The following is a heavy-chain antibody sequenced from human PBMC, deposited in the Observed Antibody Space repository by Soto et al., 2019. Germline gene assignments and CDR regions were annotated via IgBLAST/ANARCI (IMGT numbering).Heavy chain of an antibody. J-gene: IGHJ4*02. CDR2: ILYDGSNK. V-gene: IGHV3-30-3*01. CDR3: AREELQYFDWKPYDY. D-gene: IGHD3-9*01. CDR1: GFTFSSYA. Sequence: QVQLVESGGGVVQPGRSLRLSCAASGFTFSSYAMHWVRQAPGKGLEWVAVILYDGSNKYYADSVKGRITISRDNSKNTLYLQMNSLRAEDTAVYYCAREELQYFDWKPYDYWGQGTLVTVSS.